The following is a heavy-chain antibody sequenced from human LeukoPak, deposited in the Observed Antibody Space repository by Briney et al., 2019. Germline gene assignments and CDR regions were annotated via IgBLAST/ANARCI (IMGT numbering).Heavy chain of an antibody. D-gene: IGHD2-21*02. J-gene: IGHJ6*03. Sequence: SSETLSLTCTVSGGSISSYYWSWIRQPPGKGLEWIGYIYTSGSTNYNPSLKSRVTISVDTSKNQFSLKLSSVTAAHTAVYYCARHGVTAARYYYYYYMDVWGKGTTVTVSS. CDR1: GGSISSYY. V-gene: IGHV4-4*09. CDR3: ARHGVTAARYYYYYYMDV. CDR2: IYTSGST.